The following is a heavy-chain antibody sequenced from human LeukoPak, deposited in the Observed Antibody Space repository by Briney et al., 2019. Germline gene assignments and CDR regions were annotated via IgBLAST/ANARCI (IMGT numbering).Heavy chain of an antibody. V-gene: IGHV1-18*04. CDR3: ARESPPLTTVITKYYQYFMDV. D-gene: IGHD4-23*01. J-gene: IGHJ6*03. Sequence: GASVKVSCKASGYIFISHGISWVRQAPGQGLEWMGWISPHNGKTEYAQKFQGRVSMTRDRSTSTVYMELRNLRSDDTAVYYCARESPPLTTVITKYYQYFMDVWGKGTTVTVSS. CDR1: GYIFISHG. CDR2: ISPHNGKT.